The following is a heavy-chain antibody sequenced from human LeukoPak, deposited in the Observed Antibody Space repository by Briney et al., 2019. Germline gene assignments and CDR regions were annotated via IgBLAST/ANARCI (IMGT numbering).Heavy chain of an antibody. CDR1: GYIFTDYY. Sequence: ASVRVSCKASGYIFTDYYIHWVRQAPGQGLEWMGWINPNSGGTSYAQKFQGRVTMTRDTYIKTVYMELSRLRSDDTAVYYCARDAPYDTSGYYYISYFDYWGQGTLVTVSS. V-gene: IGHV1-2*02. CDR3: ARDAPYDTSGYYYISYFDY. J-gene: IGHJ4*02. D-gene: IGHD3-22*01. CDR2: INPNSGGT.